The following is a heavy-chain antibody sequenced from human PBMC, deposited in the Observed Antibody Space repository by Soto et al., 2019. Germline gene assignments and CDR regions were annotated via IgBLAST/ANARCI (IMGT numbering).Heavy chain of an antibody. D-gene: IGHD3-22*01. CDR1: GYTFTSYA. CDR3: AREVGDYYDSSGFFRGGTLFAY. J-gene: IGHJ4*02. V-gene: IGHV1-3*01. Sequence: GASVKVSCKASGYTFTSYAMHWVRQAPGQRLEWMGWINAGNGNTKYSQKFQGRVTITRDTSASTAYMELSSLRSEDTAVYYCAREVGDYYDSSGFFRGGTLFAYWGQGTLVTVSS. CDR2: INAGNGNT.